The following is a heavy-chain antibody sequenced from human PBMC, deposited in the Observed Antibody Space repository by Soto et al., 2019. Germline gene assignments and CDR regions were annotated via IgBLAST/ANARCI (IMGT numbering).Heavy chain of an antibody. CDR3: ARDLLPTAQRESYYYGMDV. J-gene: IGHJ6*02. D-gene: IGHD5-18*01. V-gene: IGHV4-31*03. CDR1: GGSISSGGYY. Sequence: SETLSLTCTVSGGSISSGGYYWSWIRQHPGKGLEWIGYIYYSGSTYYNPSLKSRVTISVDTSKNQFSLKLSSVTAADTAVYYCARDLLPTAQRESYYYGMDVWGQGTTVTVSS. CDR2: IYYSGST.